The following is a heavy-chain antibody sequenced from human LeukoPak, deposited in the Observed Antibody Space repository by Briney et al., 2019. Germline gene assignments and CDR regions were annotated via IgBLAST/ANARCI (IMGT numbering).Heavy chain of an antibody. V-gene: IGHV1-18*04. CDR2: ISAYNGNT. CDR1: GYTFTSYG. D-gene: IGHD3-10*01. J-gene: IGHJ1*01. CDR3: ARDQGITMVRGVIIHEYFQH. Sequence: GASVKVSCKASGYTFTSYGISWVRQAPGQGLEWMGWISAYNGNTDYAQKLQGRVTMTTDTPTSTAYMELRSLRSDDTAVYYCARDQGITMVRGVIIHEYFQHWGQGTLVTVSS.